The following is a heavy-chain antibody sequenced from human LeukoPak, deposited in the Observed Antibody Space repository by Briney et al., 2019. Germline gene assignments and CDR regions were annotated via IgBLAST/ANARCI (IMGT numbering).Heavy chain of an antibody. CDR2: MNPNSGNT. CDR1: GYTFTSYD. J-gene: IGHJ4*02. CDR3: ARGYCTNGVCYLVFDY. Sequence: ASVKVSCKASGYTFTSYDINWVRQATGQGLEWMGWMNPNSGNTGYAQKFQGRVTMTRSTSISTAYMELSSLRSEDTAVYYCARGYCTNGVCYLVFDYWGQGTLVTVSS. D-gene: IGHD2-8*01. V-gene: IGHV1-8*01.